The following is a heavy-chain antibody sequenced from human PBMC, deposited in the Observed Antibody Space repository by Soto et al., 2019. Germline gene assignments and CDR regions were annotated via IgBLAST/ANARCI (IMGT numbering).Heavy chain of an antibody. CDR3: ARSIVVVTALDY. J-gene: IGHJ4*02. CDR2: NNAGNGNT. Sequence: QVQLVQSGAEEKKPGGSGQVSCNASGYTFTSYAMHWVRQAPGQMLEWMGWNNAGNGNTKYSQKFQGRVTITRDTSASTADMELSSLRSEDTAVYYCARSIVVVTALDYWGQGTLVSVSS. V-gene: IGHV1-3*05. D-gene: IGHD2-21*02. CDR1: GYTFTSYA.